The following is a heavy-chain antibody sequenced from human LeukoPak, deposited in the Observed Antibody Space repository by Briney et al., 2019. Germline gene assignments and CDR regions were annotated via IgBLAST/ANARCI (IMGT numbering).Heavy chain of an antibody. CDR3: ARYLSGYDYFDY. CDR1: GYTFTSYH. V-gene: IGHV1-2*02. Sequence: ASVKVSCKASGYTFTSYHMHWVRQAPGQGLEWMGWINSNSGGPKYAQEFQGRVTMTRDTSISTVYMELNTLISDDTAAYYCARYLSGYDYFDYWGQGTLVTVSS. D-gene: IGHD5-12*01. J-gene: IGHJ4*02. CDR2: INSNSGGP.